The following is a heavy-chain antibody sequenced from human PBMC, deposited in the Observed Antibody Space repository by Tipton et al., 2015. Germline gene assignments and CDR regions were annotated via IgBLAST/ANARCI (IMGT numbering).Heavy chain of an antibody. CDR1: AYSISSDYY. D-gene: IGHD5-24*01. CDR2: ISYSGST. V-gene: IGHV4-28*03. J-gene: IGHJ6*02. Sequence: TPSLTCAVSAYSISSDYYWGWIRQSPGKGLEWIGYISYSGSTHYNPSLKRRVTISLDTSKNQFSLTLNSVTAADTAVYYCARDLEHGMDVWGQGTTVTVSS. CDR3: ARDLEHGMDV.